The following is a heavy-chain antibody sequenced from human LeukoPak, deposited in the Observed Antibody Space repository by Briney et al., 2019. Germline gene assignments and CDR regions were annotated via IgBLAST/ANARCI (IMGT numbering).Heavy chain of an antibody. CDR3: ARGDTYYYDSSGYYYPDY. J-gene: IGHJ4*02. Sequence: GGSLRLSCAASGFTFSSYWMSWVRQAPGKGLEWVANIKQDGSEKYYVDSVKGRFTISRDNAKNSLYLQMNSLRAEDTAVYYCARGDTYYYDSSGYYYPDYWGQGTLVTVSS. D-gene: IGHD3-22*01. V-gene: IGHV3-7*01. CDR2: IKQDGSEK. CDR1: GFTFSSYW.